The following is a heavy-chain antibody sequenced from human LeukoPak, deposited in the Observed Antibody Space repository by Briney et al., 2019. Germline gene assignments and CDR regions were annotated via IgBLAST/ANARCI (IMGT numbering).Heavy chain of an antibody. CDR2: IKQDGGEK. CDR1: EFTSSSYW. V-gene: IGHV3-7*01. D-gene: IGHD5-18*01. Sequence: GGSLRLSCAASEFTSSSYWMSWVRQAPGKGLEWVANIKQDGGEKYYLDSVKGRFTVSRDNAKNSLYLQMNSLRAEDTAVYYCAKDTHRYGYEFHDWDYWGQGTLVTVSS. CDR3: AKDTHRYGYEFHDWDY. J-gene: IGHJ4*02.